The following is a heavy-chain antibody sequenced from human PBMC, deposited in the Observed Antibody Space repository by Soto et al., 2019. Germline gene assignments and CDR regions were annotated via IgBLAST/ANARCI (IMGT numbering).Heavy chain of an antibody. CDR1: GGSVSSGGYF. CDR2: IYYSGIT. Sequence: SETLSLTCTVSGGSVSSGGYFWSWLRLSPGRRLEWIAYIYYSGITNYNPSLKSRATISVDTSKSQVSLTLTSMTTADAALYYCARSPNYYYYGFDVWGQGTAVTVSS. D-gene: IGHD3-10*01. J-gene: IGHJ6*02. CDR3: ARSPNYYYYGFDV. V-gene: IGHV4-61*08.